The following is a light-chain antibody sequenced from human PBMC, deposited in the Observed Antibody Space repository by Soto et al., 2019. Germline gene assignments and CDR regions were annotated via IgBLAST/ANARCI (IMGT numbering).Light chain of an antibody. CDR3: QQYKDWRT. J-gene: IGKJ1*01. CDR2: GAS. CDR1: QTIDNK. Sequence: IVMTQSPATLSVSPGERATLSCRASQTIDNKLAWYQQRPGQAPRLLIYGASISATGIPARFSGSGSGTEFTLTISGLQSEDFGVYYWQQYKDWRTFGQGTNVDIK. V-gene: IGKV3-15*01.